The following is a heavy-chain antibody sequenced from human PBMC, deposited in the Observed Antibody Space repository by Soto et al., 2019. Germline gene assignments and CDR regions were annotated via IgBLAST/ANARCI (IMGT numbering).Heavy chain of an antibody. D-gene: IGHD3-9*01. CDR1: GFTFSTYA. Sequence: EVQLLESGGGLVQPGGSLRLSCAASGFTFSTYAMSWVRQAPGKGLEWVSGISGSAVKGLEWFSRNTGRAVNTYYVDSVEGPFTISRDNSKNILYLQMNSLRAEDTAVYHCAKESLGRNFDFDYWGQGTLVTVSS. CDR3: AKESLGRNFDFDY. J-gene: IGHJ4*02. CDR2: ISGSAVKGLEWFSRNTGRAVNT. V-gene: IGHV3-23*01.